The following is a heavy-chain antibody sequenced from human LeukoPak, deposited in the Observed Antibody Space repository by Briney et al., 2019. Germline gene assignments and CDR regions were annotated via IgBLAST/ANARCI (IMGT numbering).Heavy chain of an antibody. D-gene: IGHD6-19*01. J-gene: IGHJ5*02. V-gene: IGHV1-3*01. CDR1: GYTFTSYA. Sequence: ASVKVSCKASGYTFTSYAMHWVRQAPGQRLEWMGWINAGNGNTKYSQKFQGRVTITRDTSASTAYMKLSSLRSEDTAVYYCARGPKIAVAGKGWFDPWGQGTLVTVSS. CDR3: ARGPKIAVAGKGWFDP. CDR2: INAGNGNT.